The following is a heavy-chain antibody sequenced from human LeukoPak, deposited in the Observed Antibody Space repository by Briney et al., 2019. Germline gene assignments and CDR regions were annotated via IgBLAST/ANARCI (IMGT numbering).Heavy chain of an antibody. D-gene: IGHD6-13*01. J-gene: IGHJ4*02. V-gene: IGHV3-30*18. Sequence: GRSLRLSCAASGFTFSSYGMHWVRQTPGKGLEWVVVISYDGSNKYYADSVKGRFTISRDNSKNTLYLQMNSRRAEDTAVYYCAKDRSIAAADYYFDYWGQGTLVTVSS. CDR3: AKDRSIAAADYYFDY. CDR2: ISYDGSNK. CDR1: GFTFSSYG.